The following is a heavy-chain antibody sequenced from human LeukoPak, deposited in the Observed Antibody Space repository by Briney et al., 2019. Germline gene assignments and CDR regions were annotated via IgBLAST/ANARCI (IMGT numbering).Heavy chain of an antibody. Sequence: GASVKVSYKASGYTFTSYGISWVRQAPGQGLEWMGWISAYNGNTNYAQKLQGRVTMTTDTSTSTAYMELRSLRSDDTAVYYCARDYYGSGSYYPFDPWGQGTLVTVSS. J-gene: IGHJ5*02. CDR1: GYTFTSYG. CDR3: ARDYYGSGSYYPFDP. D-gene: IGHD3-10*01. CDR2: ISAYNGNT. V-gene: IGHV1-18*01.